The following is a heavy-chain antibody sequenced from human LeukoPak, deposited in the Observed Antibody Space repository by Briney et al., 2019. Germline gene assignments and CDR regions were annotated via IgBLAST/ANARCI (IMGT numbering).Heavy chain of an antibody. J-gene: IGHJ4*02. V-gene: IGHV1-69*13. D-gene: IGHD3-9*01. CDR2: IIPIFGTA. CDR3: ARASLRYFDWLSSLDY. CDR1: GGTFSSYA. Sequence: SVKVSCKASGGTFSSYAISWVRQAPGQGLEWMGGIIPIFGTANYAQKFQGRVTITADESTSTAYMELSSLRSEDTAVYYCARASLRYFDWLSSLDYWGQGTLVTVSS.